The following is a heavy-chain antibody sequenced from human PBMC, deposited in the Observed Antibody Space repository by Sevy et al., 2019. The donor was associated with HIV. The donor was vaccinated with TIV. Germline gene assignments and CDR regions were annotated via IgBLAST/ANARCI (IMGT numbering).Heavy chain of an antibody. CDR1: GGSINSDH. J-gene: IGHJ3*02. CDR2: VYYTGGT. Sequence: SETLSLTCTVSGGSINSDHWNWIRQPPGKGLEWIGYVYYTGGTNYNPSLKNRVTISVDRTETQFSLKLTSVTAADTAVYYCARRNDFDIWGHGTMVTVSS. CDR3: ARRNDFDI. V-gene: IGHV4-59*08.